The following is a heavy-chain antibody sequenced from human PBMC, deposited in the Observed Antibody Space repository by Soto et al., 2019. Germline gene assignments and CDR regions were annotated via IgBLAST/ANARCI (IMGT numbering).Heavy chain of an antibody. CDR3: ARGRGSTGYLGREHYFDY. CDR1: GFSVTNNY. V-gene: IGHV3-66*01. CDR2: IDIAGNT. Sequence: EVQVVESGGGLVRPGGSLRLSCAASGFSVTNNYMNWVRQAPGKGLEWVSIIDIAGNTYYADSVKDRFTISRDNSRNTLYLHMDSLRAEDTAVYYCARGRGSTGYLGREHYFDYWGQGTLVTVSP. J-gene: IGHJ4*02. D-gene: IGHD2-2*01.